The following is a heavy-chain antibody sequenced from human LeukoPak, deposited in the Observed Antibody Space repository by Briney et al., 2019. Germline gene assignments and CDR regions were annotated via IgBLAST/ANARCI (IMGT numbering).Heavy chain of an antibody. CDR1: GFTFCSYE. CDR2: ISSSGSTI. J-gene: IGHJ6*04. Sequence: GGSLRLSCAASGFTFCSYEMNWVRQAPGKGLEWVSYISSSGSTIYYAASVKGRFTISRDNAKNSLYLQMNSLRAEDTAVYYCAELGITMIGGVWGKGTTVTISS. CDR3: AELGITMIGGV. D-gene: IGHD3-10*02. V-gene: IGHV3-48*03.